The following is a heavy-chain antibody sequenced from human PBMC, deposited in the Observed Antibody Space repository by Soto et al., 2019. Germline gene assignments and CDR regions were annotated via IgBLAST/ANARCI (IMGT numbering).Heavy chain of an antibody. Sequence: QVQLQESGPGLVKPSGTLSLTCAVSGVSISSSNWWSWVRQPPGKGLEWIGEIYHSGNTNYNPSLKRRVTMAVDKSRNQFSLKLRSVTAADTAVYYCARRWGEGRVDYWGQGTLVTVSS. J-gene: IGHJ4*02. CDR3: ARRWGEGRVDY. CDR2: IYHSGNT. V-gene: IGHV4-4*02. D-gene: IGHD3-10*01. CDR1: GVSISSSNW.